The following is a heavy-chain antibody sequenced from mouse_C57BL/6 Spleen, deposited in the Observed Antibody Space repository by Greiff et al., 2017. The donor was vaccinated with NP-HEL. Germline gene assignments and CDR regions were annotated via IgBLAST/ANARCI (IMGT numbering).Heavy chain of an antibody. J-gene: IGHJ1*03. CDR1: GYTFTSYW. D-gene: IGHD2-1*01. CDR2: IYPSDSET. V-gene: IGHV1-61*01. Sequence: QVQLQQPGAELVRPGSSVKLSCKASGYTFTSYWMDWVKQRPGQGLEWIGNIYPSDSETHYNQKFKDKATLTVDKSSSTAYMQLSSLTSEDSAVYYCAGYGNHWYFDVWGTGTTVTVSS. CDR3: AGYGNHWYFDV.